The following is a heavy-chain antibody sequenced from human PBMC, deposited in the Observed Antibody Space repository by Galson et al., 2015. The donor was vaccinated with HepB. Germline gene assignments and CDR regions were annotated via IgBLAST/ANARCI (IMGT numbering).Heavy chain of an antibody. D-gene: IGHD3/OR15-3a*01. Sequence: PALVKPTQTLTLPCSFFGFPLTTTMVGVGWIRQPPGRALEWLALIYWDADKRYSQSLKSRLTITKDTSKNQVVLTLTNMDPVDTATYYCAHRRYFNGIWDWGDFDYWGQGALVTVSS. CDR2: IYWDADK. CDR1: GFPLTTTMVG. J-gene: IGHJ4*02. V-gene: IGHV2-5*02. CDR3: AHRRYFNGIWDWGDFDY.